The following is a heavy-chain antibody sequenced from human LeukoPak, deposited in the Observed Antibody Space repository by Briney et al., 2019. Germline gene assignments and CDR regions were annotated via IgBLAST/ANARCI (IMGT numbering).Heavy chain of an antibody. CDR2: IYTSGST. J-gene: IGHJ4*02. CDR1: GGSISSGSYY. V-gene: IGHV4-61*02. D-gene: IGHD5-12*01. CDR3: ARCGYSGYGGFDY. Sequence: SETPSLTXTVSGGSISSGSYYWSWIRQPAGKGLEWIGRIYTSGSTNYNPSLKSRVTISVDTSKNQFSLKLSSVTAADTAVYYCARCGYSGYGGFDYWGQGTLVTVSS.